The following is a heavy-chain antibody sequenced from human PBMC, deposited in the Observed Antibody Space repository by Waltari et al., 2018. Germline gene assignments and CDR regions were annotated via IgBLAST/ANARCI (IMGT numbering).Heavy chain of an antibody. CDR1: GFLFSSYA. V-gene: IGHV3-23*01. D-gene: IGHD2-2*01. CDR3: AKGCSSTSCFQYYYYYMDV. J-gene: IGHJ6*03. CDR2: ITGTSANT. Sequence: EVQLLESGGGLVQPGGSLRLSCTASGFLFSSYAMSWVRQAPGKWLGWGSAITGTSANTHYADSVKGRFTISRDNSKNTLYLQMNSLRAEDTAVYYCAKGCSSTSCFQYYYYYMDVWGKGTTVTVSS.